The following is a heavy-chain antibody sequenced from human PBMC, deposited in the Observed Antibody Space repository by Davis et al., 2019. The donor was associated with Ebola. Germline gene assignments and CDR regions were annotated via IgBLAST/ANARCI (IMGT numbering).Heavy chain of an antibody. CDR3: ARSNFWSGFDY. D-gene: IGHD3-3*01. V-gene: IGHV4-34*01. CDR2: INHSGST. Sequence: MPSETLSLTCAVYGGSFSGYYWSWIRQPPGKGLEWIGEINHSGSTNYNPSLKSRVTISVDTSKNRFSLKLSSVTAADTAVYYCARSNFWSGFDYWGQGTLVTVSS. CDR1: GGSFSGYY. J-gene: IGHJ4*02.